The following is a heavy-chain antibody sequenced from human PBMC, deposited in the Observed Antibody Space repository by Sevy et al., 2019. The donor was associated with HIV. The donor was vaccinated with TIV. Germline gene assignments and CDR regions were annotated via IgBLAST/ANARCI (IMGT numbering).Heavy chain of an antibody. Sequence: GGSLRLSCAASGFTFSGSTIYWVRQASGKGLEWIGRSRMKANAYATSYAASVKGRFTISRDDSKNTAYLQMNSLKTEDTAVYYCSYIVSGAYYFDYWGQGTLVAVSS. J-gene: IGHJ4*02. D-gene: IGHD1-26*01. V-gene: IGHV3-73*01. CDR3: SYIVSGAYYFDY. CDR2: SRMKANAYAT. CDR1: GFTFSGST.